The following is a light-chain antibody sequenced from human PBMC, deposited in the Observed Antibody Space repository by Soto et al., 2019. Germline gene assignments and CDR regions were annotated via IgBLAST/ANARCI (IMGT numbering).Light chain of an antibody. CDR3: GTWDSSLSAGGVV. CDR2: DNN. J-gene: IGLJ2*01. CDR1: TSNIGTYY. V-gene: IGLV1-51*01. Sequence: QSVLTQPPSVSAAPGQTVTISCSGSTSNIGTYYVSWYQQLPGTAPKLLIYDNNKRPSGIPDRFSGSKSGTSATLDITGLQTGDEADYYCGTWDSSLSAGGVVFGGGTKLTVL.